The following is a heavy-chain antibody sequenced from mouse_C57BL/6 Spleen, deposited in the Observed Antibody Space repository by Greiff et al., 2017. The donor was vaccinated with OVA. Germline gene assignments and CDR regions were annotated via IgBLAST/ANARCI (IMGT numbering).Heavy chain of an antibody. Sequence: VKPGDSVKISCKASGYSFTGYFMNWVMQSHGKSLEWIGRINPYNGDTFYNQKFKGKATLTVDKSSSTAHMELRSLTSEDSAVYYCARVDDYVYWGQGTTLTVSS. J-gene: IGHJ2*01. V-gene: IGHV1-20*01. CDR3: ARVDDYVY. D-gene: IGHD2-4*01. CDR1: GYSFTGYF. CDR2: INPYNGDT.